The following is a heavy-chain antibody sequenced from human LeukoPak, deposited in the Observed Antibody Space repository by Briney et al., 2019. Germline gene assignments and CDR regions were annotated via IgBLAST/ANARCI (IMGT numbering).Heavy chain of an antibody. Sequence: PGGSLRLSCAASGFTFSSYAMSWVRQAPGKGLEWVSAISGSGGSTYYADSVKGRFTISRDNSKNTLYLQMNSLRAEDTAVCYCAKDSSSWYGYYFDYWGQGTLVTVSS. CDR3: AKDSSSWYGYYFDY. CDR1: GFTFSSYA. CDR2: ISGSGGST. J-gene: IGHJ4*02. V-gene: IGHV3-23*01. D-gene: IGHD6-13*01.